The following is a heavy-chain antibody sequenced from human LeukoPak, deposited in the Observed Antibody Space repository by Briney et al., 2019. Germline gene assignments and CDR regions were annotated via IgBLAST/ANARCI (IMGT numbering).Heavy chain of an antibody. V-gene: IGHV4-61*02. J-gene: IGHJ4*02. CDR3: ARAPRPRSHFDY. D-gene: IGHD3-10*01. Sequence: SETLSLTCTVSGGSISSGSYYWSWIRQPAGKGLEWIGRIYTSGSTNYNPSLKSRVTISVDKSKNQFSLKLSSVTAADTAVYYCARAPRPRSHFDYWGQGTLVTVSS. CDR2: IYTSGST. CDR1: GGSISSGSYY.